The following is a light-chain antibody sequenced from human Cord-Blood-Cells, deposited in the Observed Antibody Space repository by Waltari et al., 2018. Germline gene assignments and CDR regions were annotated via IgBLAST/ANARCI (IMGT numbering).Light chain of an antibody. CDR1: QSVSSN. J-gene: IGKJ3*01. V-gene: IGKV3-15*01. CDR2: GAS. Sequence: QSPATLSVSPGERATLSCRASQSVSSNLAWYQQKPGQAPRLLIYGASTRATGIPARFSGSGSGTEFTLTISSLQSEDFAVYYCQQYNNWPLTFGPGTKVDIK. CDR3: QQYNNWPLT.